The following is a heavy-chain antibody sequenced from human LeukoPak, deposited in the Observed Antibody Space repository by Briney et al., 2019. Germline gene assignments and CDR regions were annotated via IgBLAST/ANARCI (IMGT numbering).Heavy chain of an antibody. V-gene: IGHV3-53*01. J-gene: IGHJ3*02. Sequence: GGSLRLSCAASGFTFSSYAMSWVRQAPGKGLEWVSVIYSGGSTYYADSVKGRFTISRDNSKNTLYLQMNSLRAEDTAVYYCARDPVYDSSGYYSLKAFDIWGQGTMVTVSS. D-gene: IGHD3-22*01. CDR3: ARDPVYDSSGYYSLKAFDI. CDR1: GFTFSSYA. CDR2: IYSGGST.